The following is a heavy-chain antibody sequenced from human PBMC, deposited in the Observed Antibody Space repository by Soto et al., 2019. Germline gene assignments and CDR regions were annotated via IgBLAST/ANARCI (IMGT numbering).Heavy chain of an antibody. V-gene: IGHV3-21*01. D-gene: IGHD3-3*01. CDR1: GFTFSSYS. CDR2: ISSSSSYI. CDR3: ARDRGYDFWSGQLDY. J-gene: IGHJ4*02. Sequence: GGSLRLSCAASGFTFSSYSMNWVRQAPGKGLEWVSSISSSSSYIYYADSVKGRFTISRDNAKNSLYLQMNSLRAEDTAVHYCARDRGYDFWSGQLDYWGQGTLVTVSS.